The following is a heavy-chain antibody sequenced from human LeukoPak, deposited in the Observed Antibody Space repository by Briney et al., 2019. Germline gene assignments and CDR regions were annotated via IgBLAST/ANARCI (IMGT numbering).Heavy chain of an antibody. CDR3: ARRVYGDVEGFDY. CDR1: GGSISSSSYY. V-gene: IGHV4-39*01. CDR2: IYYSGST. J-gene: IGHJ4*02. Sequence: SETLSLTCTVSGGSISSSSYYWGWIRQPPGKGLEWIGSIYYSGSTYYKPSLRSRVTISVDTSKNQFSLKLSSVTAADTAVYYCARRVYGDVEGFDYWGQGTLVTVSS. D-gene: IGHD4-17*01.